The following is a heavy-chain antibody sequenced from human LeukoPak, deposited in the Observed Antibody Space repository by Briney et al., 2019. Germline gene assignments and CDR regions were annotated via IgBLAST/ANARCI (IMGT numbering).Heavy chain of an antibody. Sequence: GGSLRLSCAASGFTFSSYWMHWVRQAPGKGLVWVSRINSDGSSTSYADSVKGRFTISRDNAKNTLYLQMNSLRAEDTAVYYCARGAYCSGGSCYIRGKYNWFDPWGQGALVTVSS. V-gene: IGHV3-74*01. CDR1: GFTFSSYW. D-gene: IGHD2-15*01. CDR2: INSDGSST. CDR3: ARGAYCSGGSCYIRGKYNWFDP. J-gene: IGHJ5*02.